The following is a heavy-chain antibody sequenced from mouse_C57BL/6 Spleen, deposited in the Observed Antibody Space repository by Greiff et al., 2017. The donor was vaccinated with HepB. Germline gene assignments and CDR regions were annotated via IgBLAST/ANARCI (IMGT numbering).Heavy chain of an antibody. CDR2: INPSTGGT. J-gene: IGHJ1*03. CDR3: ARRYSNYDWYFDV. D-gene: IGHD2-5*01. Sequence: EVKLQESGPELVKPGASVKISCKASGYSFTGYYMNWVKQSPEKSLEWIGEINPSTGGTTYNQKFKAKATLTVDKSSSTAYMQLKSLTSEDSAVYYCARRYSNYDWYFDVWGTGTTVTVSS. CDR1: GYSFTGYY. V-gene: IGHV1-42*01.